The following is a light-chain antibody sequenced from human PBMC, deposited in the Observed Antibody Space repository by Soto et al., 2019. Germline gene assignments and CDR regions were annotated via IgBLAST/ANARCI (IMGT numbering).Light chain of an antibody. CDR2: EAS. V-gene: IGKV1-33*01. Sequence: DIQMTQSPSSLSASVGDRVTISCQASQGINKFLNWYQQKPGKAPKLLIYEASNLETGVPPRFSGSGSGTDFTLTINSLQPEDIGTYHCQQLNSYPPITFGQGTRLEIK. CDR3: QQLNSYPPIT. J-gene: IGKJ5*01. CDR1: QGINKF.